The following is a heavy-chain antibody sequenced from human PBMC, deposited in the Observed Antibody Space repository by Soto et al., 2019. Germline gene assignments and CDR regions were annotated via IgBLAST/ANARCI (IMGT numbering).Heavy chain of an antibody. CDR3: AKDVGHNWNYGYFDY. V-gene: IGHV3-30*18. CDR2: ISYDGSNK. D-gene: IGHD1-7*01. Sequence: WGSLRLSCAASGVTFSSYGMHWVRQAPGKGLEWVAVISYDGSNKYYADSVKGRFTISRDNSKNTLYLQMNSLRAEDTAVYYCAKDVGHNWNYGYFDYWGQGTLVTVS. CDR1: GVTFSSYG. J-gene: IGHJ4*02.